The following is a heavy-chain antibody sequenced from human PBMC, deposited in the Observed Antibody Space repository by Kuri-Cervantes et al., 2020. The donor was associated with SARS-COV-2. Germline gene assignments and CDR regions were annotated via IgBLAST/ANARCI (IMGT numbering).Heavy chain of an antibody. CDR1: GGTFSSYA. J-gene: IGHJ3*02. CDR3: ARDPGYSGYDHAFDI. Sequence: SVKVSCKASGGTFSSYAISWVRQAPGQGLEWMGGINPIFGTANYAQKFQGRVTITADKSTSTAYMELSSLRSEDTAVYYCARDPGYSGYDHAFDIWGQGTMVTVSS. D-gene: IGHD5-12*01. CDR2: INPIFGTA. V-gene: IGHV1-69*06.